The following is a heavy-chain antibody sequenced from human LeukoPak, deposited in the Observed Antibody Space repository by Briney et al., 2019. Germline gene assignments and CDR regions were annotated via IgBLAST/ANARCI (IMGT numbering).Heavy chain of an antibody. CDR1: GFTFSSYS. D-gene: IGHD2-2*01. Sequence: GGSLRLSCAASGFTFSSYSMNWVRQAPGKGLEXXXXISSSSSYIYYADSVKGRFTISRDNAKNSLYLQMNSLRAEDTAVYYCARDGDVPAATAPNWFDPWGQGTLVTVSS. J-gene: IGHJ5*02. CDR3: ARDGDVPAATAPNWFDP. CDR2: ISSSSSYI. V-gene: IGHV3-21*01.